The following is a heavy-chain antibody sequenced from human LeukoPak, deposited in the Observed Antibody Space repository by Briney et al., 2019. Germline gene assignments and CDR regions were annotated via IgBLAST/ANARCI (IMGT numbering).Heavy chain of an antibody. CDR1: GYTFTSYY. CDR2: INPSSGST. D-gene: IGHD3-10*01. J-gene: IGHJ4*02. Sequence: VASVKVSCKASGYTFTSYYMHWVRQAPGQGLGWMGIINPSSGSTSYAQKFQGRVTMTRDMSTSTVYMELSSLRSEDTAVYYCARDLARGYGSGSYSEKYFDYWGQGTLVTVSS. CDR3: ARDLARGYGSGSYSEKYFDY. V-gene: IGHV1-46*01.